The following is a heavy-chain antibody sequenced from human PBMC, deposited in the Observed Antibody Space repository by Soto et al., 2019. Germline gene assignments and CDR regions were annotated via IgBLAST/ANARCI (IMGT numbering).Heavy chain of an antibody. J-gene: IGHJ5*02. CDR2: IYYSGST. D-gene: IGHD2-15*01. V-gene: IGHV4-39*01. Sequence: PSETLSLTCTVSGGSIGSSSYYWGWIRQPPGKGLEWIGSIYYSGSTYYNPSLKSRVTISVDTSKNQFSLKLSSVTAADTAVYYCARQRAKLKNWFDPWGQGTLVTVSS. CDR1: GGSIGSSSYY. CDR3: ARQRAKLKNWFDP.